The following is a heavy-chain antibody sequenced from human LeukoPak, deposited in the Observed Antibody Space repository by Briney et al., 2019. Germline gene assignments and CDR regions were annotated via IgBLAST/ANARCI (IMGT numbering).Heavy chain of an antibody. CDR1: GGSISSSRWY. Sequence: SETLSLTCSVSGGSISSSRWYWGWVRQPPGKGLEWIGSIYKGGSTYYNPSLKGRVTISVDTSKNQFSLKLDSVTVADTAVYHCASPKDEYYYFMDVWGKGTTVTVSS. J-gene: IGHJ6*03. CDR3: ASPKDEYYYFMDV. D-gene: IGHD5-24*01. V-gene: IGHV4-39*01. CDR2: IYKGGST.